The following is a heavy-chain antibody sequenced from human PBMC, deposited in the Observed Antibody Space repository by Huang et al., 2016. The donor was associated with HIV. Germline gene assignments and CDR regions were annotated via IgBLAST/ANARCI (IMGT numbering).Heavy chain of an antibody. CDR3: ARMFKYDSGGYWGNDAFDI. J-gene: IGHJ3*02. D-gene: IGHD3-22*01. Sequence: QVQLQQWGAELLKPSETLSLTCAVSGGSFSGHYWTWIRQPPGRGLEWIGEISDSGSTPYNPSLKSRVTISGDTAQSQFSLKLNPVTAADTAIYYCARMFKYDSGGYWGNDAFDIWGQGTMVTVSS. CDR1: GGSFSGHY. V-gene: IGHV4-34*02. CDR2: ISDSGST.